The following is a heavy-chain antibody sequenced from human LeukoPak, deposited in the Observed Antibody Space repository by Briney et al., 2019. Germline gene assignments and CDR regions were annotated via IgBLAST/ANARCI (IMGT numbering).Heavy chain of an antibody. V-gene: IGHV3-23*01. CDR2: ISGSGGGT. Sequence: PGGSLRLSCAASGXTFSSYAMNWVRQAPGKGLEWVSGISGSGGGTYHADSVKGRFTMSRDNSKNTLYPQMNSLRAEDTAVYYCAKGCGYNCYPPTYWGQGTLVTVSS. D-gene: IGHD3-22*01. J-gene: IGHJ1*01. CDR1: GXTFSSYA. CDR3: AKGCGYNCYPPTY.